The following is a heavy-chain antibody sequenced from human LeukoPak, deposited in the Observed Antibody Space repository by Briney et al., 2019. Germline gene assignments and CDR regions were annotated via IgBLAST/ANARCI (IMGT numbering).Heavy chain of an antibody. J-gene: IGHJ5*02. CDR3: ARHSNWNAGVDWFDP. Sequence: SETLSLTCTVSGGSISSYYWSWIRQPAGKGLEWIGRIYTSGSTNYNPSLKSRVTISIDTSSNQLSLKLNSVTAADTAVYYCARHSNWNAGVDWFDPWGQGTLVTVSS. V-gene: IGHV4-4*07. CDR2: IYTSGST. CDR1: GGSISSYY. D-gene: IGHD1-20*01.